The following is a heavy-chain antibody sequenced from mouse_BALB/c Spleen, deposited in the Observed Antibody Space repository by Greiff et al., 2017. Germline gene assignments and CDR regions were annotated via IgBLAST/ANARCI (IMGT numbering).Heavy chain of an antibody. V-gene: IGHV5-6-5*01. CDR2: ISSGGST. D-gene: IGHD2-4*01. CDR1: GFTFSSYA. CDR3: ARGGGNYDYVAY. Sequence: LVESGGGLVKPGGSLKLSCAASGFTFSSYAMSWVRQTPEKRLEWVASISSGGSTYYPDSVKGRFTISRDNARNILYLQMSSLRSEDTAMYYCARGGGNYDYVAYWGQGTLVTVSA. J-gene: IGHJ3*01.